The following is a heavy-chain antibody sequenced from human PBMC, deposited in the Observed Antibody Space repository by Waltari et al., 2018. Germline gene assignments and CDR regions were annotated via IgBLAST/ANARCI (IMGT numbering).Heavy chain of an antibody. Sequence: QVQLVQSGAEVERPGASVKVSCKASGYTFTFTNYDINWVRQAAGQGYEWLDTKTLNRGAQGEEKKFQGRIAMTTDTSIGTAYLELSSLRSDDTAIYYCTRGGSAAGYAFDIWGQGTPVTVSA. J-gene: IGHJ3*02. D-gene: IGHD6-13*01. CDR3: TRGGSAAGYAFDI. V-gene: IGHV1-8*02. CDR1: GYTFTFTNYD. CDR2: KTLNRGAQ.